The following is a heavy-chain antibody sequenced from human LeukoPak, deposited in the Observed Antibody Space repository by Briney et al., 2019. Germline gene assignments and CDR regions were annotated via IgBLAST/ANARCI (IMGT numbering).Heavy chain of an antibody. V-gene: IGHV3-30-3*02. CDR3: AKSISPEFCYTTNCYTWRWFDP. Sequence: PGRSLRLSCAASGFTFSSYAMHWVRQAPGKGLEWVAVISYDGSNKYYADSVKGRFTISRDNSKNTLYLQMNGLRPEDTAVYYCAKSISPEFCYTTNCYTWRWFDPWGQGTLVTVSS. CDR1: GFTFSSYA. D-gene: IGHD2-2*02. CDR2: ISYDGSNK. J-gene: IGHJ5*02.